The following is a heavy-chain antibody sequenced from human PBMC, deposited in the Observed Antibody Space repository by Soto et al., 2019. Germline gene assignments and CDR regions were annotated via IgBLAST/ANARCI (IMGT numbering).Heavy chain of an antibody. J-gene: IGHJ4*02. CDR1: GYSFTSYW. CDR3: ESLYYYDSSGYYEDY. D-gene: IGHD3-22*01. V-gene: IGHV5-10-1*01. CDR2: IDPSDSYT. Sequence: PGESLKISCKGSGYSFTSYWISWVRQMPGKGLEWMGRIDPSDSYTNYSPSFQGHVTISADKSISTAYLQWSSLKASDTAMYYCESLYYYDSSGYYEDYWGQGTLVTVYS.